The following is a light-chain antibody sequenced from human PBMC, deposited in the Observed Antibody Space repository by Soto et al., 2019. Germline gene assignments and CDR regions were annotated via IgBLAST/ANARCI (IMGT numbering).Light chain of an antibody. J-gene: IGKJ5*01. V-gene: IGKV3-15*01. Sequence: EIVMTQSPATLSVSPGERATLSCRASQSVSSNLAWYQQKPGQAPRLLIYGASTRATGIPARFSGSGSGTEFTLTISSLQSEDFAVYSCQQYNNWPSFGQGTRLEIK. CDR3: QQYNNWPS. CDR1: QSVSSN. CDR2: GAS.